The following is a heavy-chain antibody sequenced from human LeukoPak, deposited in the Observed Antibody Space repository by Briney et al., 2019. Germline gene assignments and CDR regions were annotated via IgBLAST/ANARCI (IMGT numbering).Heavy chain of an antibody. J-gene: IGHJ4*02. Sequence: GASVKVSCKASGYTFTSYGISWVRQAPGQGLEWMGWISAYNGNTNYAQKLQGRVTMTTDTSTSTAYMELRSLRSDDTAAYYCARDRAPYYYDSSGYSYFDYWGQGTLVTVSS. V-gene: IGHV1-18*01. D-gene: IGHD3-22*01. CDR2: ISAYNGNT. CDR1: GYTFTSYG. CDR3: ARDRAPYYYDSSGYSYFDY.